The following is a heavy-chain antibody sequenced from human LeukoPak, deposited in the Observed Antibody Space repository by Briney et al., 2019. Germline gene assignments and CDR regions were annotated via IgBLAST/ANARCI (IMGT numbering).Heavy chain of an antibody. D-gene: IGHD6-19*01. CDR2: ISGSGGST. J-gene: IGHJ4*02. V-gene: IGHV3-23*01. CDR1: GFTFSSYA. CDR3: ASEYSSGWYIY. Sequence: LTGGSLRLSCAASGFTFSSYAMSWVRQAPGKGLEWVSTISGSGGSTDYAESVKGRFTISRDNAKNSLYLQMNSLRAEDTAVYYCASEYSSGWYIYWGQGTLVTVSS.